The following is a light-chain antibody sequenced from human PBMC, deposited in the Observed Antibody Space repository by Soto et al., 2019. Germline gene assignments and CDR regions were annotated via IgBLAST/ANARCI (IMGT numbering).Light chain of an antibody. CDR2: GNS. J-gene: IGLJ1*01. V-gene: IGLV1-40*01. CDR3: QSYDSSLSGHYV. Sequence: QSVLTQPPSVSGAPGQRVTISCTGSSSNIGAGYDVHWYQQLPGTAPKVLIYGNSNRPSGVPDRFSGSKSGTSASLAITGLQAEDEADYYCQSYDSSLSGHYVFGPGTKVTVL. CDR1: SSNIGAGYD.